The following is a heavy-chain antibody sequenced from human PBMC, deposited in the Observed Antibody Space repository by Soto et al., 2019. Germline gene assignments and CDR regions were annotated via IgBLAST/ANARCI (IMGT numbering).Heavy chain of an antibody. D-gene: IGHD2-15*01. Sequence: SVKVSCKASGGTFSSYTISWVRQAPGQGLEWMGRIIPILGIANYAQKFQGRVTITADKSTSTAYMELSSLRSEDTAVYYCARAPGYCSGGSCYLGYWGQGTLVTVSS. CDR3: ARAPGYCSGGSCYLGY. CDR2: IIPILGIA. CDR1: GGTFSSYT. J-gene: IGHJ4*02. V-gene: IGHV1-69*02.